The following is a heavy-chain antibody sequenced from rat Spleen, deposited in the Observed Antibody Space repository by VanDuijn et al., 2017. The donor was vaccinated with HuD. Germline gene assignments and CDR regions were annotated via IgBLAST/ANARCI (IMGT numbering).Heavy chain of an antibody. D-gene: IGHD4-3*01. CDR1: GFTFNNYW. Sequence: EVQLVESGGGLVQPGRSLKLSCVASGFTFNNYWMSWIRQAPGKGLEWVASITNTGDNSYYPDSVKGRFTISRDNAKSTLYLQMDSLRSEDTATYYCARHNSGYGVMDAWGQGASVTVSS. CDR2: ITNTGDNS. V-gene: IGHV5-31*01. J-gene: IGHJ4*01. CDR3: ARHNSGYGVMDA.